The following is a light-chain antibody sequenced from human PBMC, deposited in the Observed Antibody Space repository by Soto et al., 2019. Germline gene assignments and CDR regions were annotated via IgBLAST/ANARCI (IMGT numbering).Light chain of an antibody. CDR2: DVS. CDR1: QSVDSY. V-gene: IGKV3-11*01. CDR3: QQRRNWPFT. J-gene: IGKJ4*01. Sequence: EIVLTQSPATLSLSPGERATLSCRASQSVDSYLTWYQQRPGQAPRLLVYDVSKRATGIPVRFSGSGSGTDFTLTLSSLEPEDVAIYYCQQRRNWPFTFGGGTKVEIK.